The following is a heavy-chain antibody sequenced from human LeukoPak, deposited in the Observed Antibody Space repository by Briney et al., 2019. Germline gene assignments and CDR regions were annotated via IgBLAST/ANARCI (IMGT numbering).Heavy chain of an antibody. J-gene: IGHJ4*02. Sequence: GASVKVSCKASGYTFTTYAMHWVRQAPGQRLEWMGWINAGNGNTKYSQKFQARVTITRDTSASTAYMELSSLRSEDTAVYYCARDRKWLRWVVDYWGQGTLVTVSS. CDR1: GYTFTTYA. CDR3: ARDRKWLRWVVDY. V-gene: IGHV1-3*01. D-gene: IGHD5-12*01. CDR2: INAGNGNT.